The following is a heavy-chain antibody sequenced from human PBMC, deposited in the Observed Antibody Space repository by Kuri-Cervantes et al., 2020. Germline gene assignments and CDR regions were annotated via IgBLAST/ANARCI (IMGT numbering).Heavy chain of an antibody. CDR2: IIPIFGTA. J-gene: IGHJ4*02. V-gene: IGHV1-69*13. CDR1: GGTFSSYA. CDR3: TLNSARPAVDY. Sequence: SVKVSCKASGGTFSSYAISWVRQAPGQGLECMGGIIPIFGTANYTQKLQGRVTITADESTSTAYMELSSLRSEDTAVYYCTLNSARPAVDYWGQGTLVTVSS. D-gene: IGHD2-21*01.